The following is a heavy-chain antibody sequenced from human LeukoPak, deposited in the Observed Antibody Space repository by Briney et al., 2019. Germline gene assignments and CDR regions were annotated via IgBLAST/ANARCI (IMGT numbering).Heavy chain of an antibody. J-gene: IGHJ4*02. CDR1: GGSISSSSNF. Sequence: SETLSLACTVSGGSISSSSNFWGWIRQPPGKGLEWIGYIYYSGSTYYNPSLKSRVTISVDTSKNQFSLKLSSVTAADTAVYYCARAKDSGSPYYFDYWGQGTLVTVSS. CDR2: IYYSGST. D-gene: IGHD3-10*01. V-gene: IGHV4-30-4*08. CDR3: ARAKDSGSPYYFDY.